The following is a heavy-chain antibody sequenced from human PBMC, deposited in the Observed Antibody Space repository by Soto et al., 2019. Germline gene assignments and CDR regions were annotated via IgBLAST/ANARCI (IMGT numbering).Heavy chain of an antibody. J-gene: IGHJ4*02. CDR2: ISWNSGSI. D-gene: IGHD2-2*01. Sequence: EVQLVESGGGLVQPGRSLRLSCAASGFTFDDYAMHWVRQAPGKGLEWVSGISWNSGSIGYADSVKGRFTISRDNAKNSLYLQMNSLRAEDTALYYCAKDILGVLVPAANDYWGQGTLVTVSS. V-gene: IGHV3-9*01. CDR3: AKDILGVLVPAANDY. CDR1: GFTFDDYA.